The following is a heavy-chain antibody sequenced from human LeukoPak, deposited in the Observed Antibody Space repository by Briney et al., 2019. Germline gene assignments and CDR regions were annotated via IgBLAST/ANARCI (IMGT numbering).Heavy chain of an antibody. D-gene: IGHD3-22*01. J-gene: IGHJ4*02. CDR2: ISGSGGST. Sequence: PGGSLRLSCAASGFTFSSYAMCWVRQAPGKGLEWVSAISGSGGSTYYADSVKGRFTISRDNSKNTLYLQMNSLRAEDTAVYYCAKSTWTYYYDSSGYFLFDYWGQGTLVTVSS. CDR3: AKSTWTYYYDSSGYFLFDY. V-gene: IGHV3-23*01. CDR1: GFTFSSYA.